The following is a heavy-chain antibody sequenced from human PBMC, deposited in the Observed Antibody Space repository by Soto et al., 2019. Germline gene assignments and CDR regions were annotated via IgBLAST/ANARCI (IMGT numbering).Heavy chain of an antibody. D-gene: IGHD5-12*01. J-gene: IGHJ4*02. Sequence: QVQLVQSGAEVKKPGASVKVSCKASGYTFTGYYMPWVRQAPGQGLEWMGWINPNSGGTNYAQKFQGRVTMTRDTSISTAYMELSRLRSDDTAVYYCAREGIVATIRGDSSGAGFDYWGQGTLVTVSS. V-gene: IGHV1-2*02. CDR3: AREGIVATIRGDSSGAGFDY. CDR2: INPNSGGT. CDR1: GYTFTGYY.